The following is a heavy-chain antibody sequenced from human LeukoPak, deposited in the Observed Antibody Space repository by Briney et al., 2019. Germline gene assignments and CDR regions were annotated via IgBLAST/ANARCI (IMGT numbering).Heavy chain of an antibody. CDR3: ARETLYSSGWKFDY. J-gene: IGHJ4*02. V-gene: IGHV4-4*07. CDR2: IYTSGRT. D-gene: IGHD6-19*01. CDR1: GGSISNQY. Sequence: SETLSLTCTVSGGSISNQYWSWIRQPAGKGLEWTGRIYTSGRTNFNPSLKSRITISVDESTNQFSLKLTSVTAADTAVYFCARETLYSSGWKFDYWGQGTLVTVSS.